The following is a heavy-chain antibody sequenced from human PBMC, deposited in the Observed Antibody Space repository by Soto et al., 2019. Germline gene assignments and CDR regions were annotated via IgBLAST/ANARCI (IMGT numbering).Heavy chain of an antibody. CDR2: SNTHNDDK. CDR1: GYTFSSFG. D-gene: IGHD1-26*01. Sequence: ASVKVSCKASGYTFSSFGVTWVRQAPGQGLEWMGWSNTHNDDKKFAQKFQGRVTFTTDKSTSTAYMELRSLRSEDTAVYYCAGATYHAFDIWGQGTMVTVS. J-gene: IGHJ3*02. V-gene: IGHV1-18*04. CDR3: AGATYHAFDI.